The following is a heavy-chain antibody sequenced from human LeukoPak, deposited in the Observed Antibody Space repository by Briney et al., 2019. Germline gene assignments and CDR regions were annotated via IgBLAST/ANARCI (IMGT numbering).Heavy chain of an antibody. CDR2: INHSGST. D-gene: IGHD3-10*01. CDR3: ARGRFTHGS. CDR1: GGSISSGSYY. Sequence: SETLSLTCTVSGGSISSGSYYWSWIRQPPGKGLEWIGEINHSGSTNYNPSLKSRVTISVDTSKNQFSLKLSSVTAADTAVYYCARGRFTHGSWGQGTLVTVSS. V-gene: IGHV4-39*07. J-gene: IGHJ5*02.